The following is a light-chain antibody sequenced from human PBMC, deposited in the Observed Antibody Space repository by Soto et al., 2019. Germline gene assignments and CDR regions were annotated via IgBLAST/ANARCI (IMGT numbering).Light chain of an antibody. J-gene: IGKJ1*01. CDR1: QSVSSN. CDR2: GAS. CDR3: QQYNNWPPWT. Sequence: EIVMTQSPATLSLSPGERATLSCRASQSVSSNLAWYQQKPGQAPRLLIYGASTRATGIPARFSGSGSGTEFTLTISSLQSEDFAVYYCQQYNNWPPWTFGQGTKVGIK. V-gene: IGKV3-15*01.